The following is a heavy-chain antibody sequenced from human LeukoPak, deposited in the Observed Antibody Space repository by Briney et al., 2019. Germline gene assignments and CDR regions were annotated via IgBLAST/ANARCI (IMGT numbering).Heavy chain of an antibody. D-gene: IGHD3-22*01. J-gene: IGHJ4*02. CDR1: GFTFSSYA. Sequence: GGSLRLSCAASGFTFSSYAMHWVRQAPGKGLEWVAVISYDGSNKYYADSVKGRFTISRDNSKNTLYLQMNSLRAEDTAVYYCARARYYYDNRDLDYWGQGTLVTVSS. CDR2: ISYDGSNK. V-gene: IGHV3-30*01. CDR3: ARARYYYDNRDLDY.